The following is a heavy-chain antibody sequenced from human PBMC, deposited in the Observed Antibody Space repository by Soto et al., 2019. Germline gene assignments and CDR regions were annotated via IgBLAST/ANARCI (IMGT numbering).Heavy chain of an antibody. Sequence: QVQLVQSGAEVKKPGSSVKVSCKASGGTFSSYAISWVRQAPAQGLEWMGGSIPISETTNYAQKFQGRVTITADESKSTAYMELSSLRSEDTAVYYCARSQGSSTSLEIYYYYYYGMDVWGQGTTVTVSS. J-gene: IGHJ6*02. CDR1: GGTFSSYA. V-gene: IGHV1-69*01. CDR3: ARSQGSSTSLEIYYYYYYGMDV. CDR2: SIPISETT. D-gene: IGHD2-2*01.